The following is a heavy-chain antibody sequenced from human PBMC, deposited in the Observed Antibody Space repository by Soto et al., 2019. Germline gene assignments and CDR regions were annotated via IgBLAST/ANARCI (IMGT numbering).Heavy chain of an antibody. CDR1: GGSMSEYF. CDR2: IYYLGSS. CDR3: ARDGYDGSGSPYPAY. D-gene: IGHD3-10*01. Sequence: SETLSLTCSVSGGSMSEYFWSWIRQSPGEGLEWIGYIYYLGSSDYNPSLKSRVTISVDTSKRQFSLRLTSVTAADTAVYYCARDGYDGSGSPYPAYWGPGTQVTVSS. V-gene: IGHV4-59*01. J-gene: IGHJ4*02.